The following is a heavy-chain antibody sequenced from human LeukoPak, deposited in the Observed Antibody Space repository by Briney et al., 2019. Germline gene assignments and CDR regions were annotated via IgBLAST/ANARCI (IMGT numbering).Heavy chain of an antibody. D-gene: IGHD3-22*01. CDR3: AKDNYYDSSAYQDY. V-gene: IGHV3-13*01. Sequence: GGSLRLSCAASGFTFSSYDMHWVRQATGKGLEWVSAIGTAGDTYYPGSVKGRFTISRDNSKNTLYLQMNSLRAEDTAVYYCAKDNYYDSSAYQDYWGQGTLVTVSS. J-gene: IGHJ4*02. CDR1: GFTFSSYD. CDR2: IGTAGDT.